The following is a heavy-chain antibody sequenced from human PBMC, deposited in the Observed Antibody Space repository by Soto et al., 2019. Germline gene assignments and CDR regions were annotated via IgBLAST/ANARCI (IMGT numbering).Heavy chain of an antibody. D-gene: IGHD2-8*02. J-gene: IGHJ4*02. CDR1: GGSINTYNLF. V-gene: IGHV4-39*07. Sequence: SETLSLTCTASGGSINTYNLFWAWVRQPPGKGLEWIGSINYSGNANYSPSLTTRVTISIDTSKNQFSLGLTSVTAADTAVYYCARDKITGLFDYWGQGTLVTVSS. CDR3: ARDKITGLFDY. CDR2: INYSGNA.